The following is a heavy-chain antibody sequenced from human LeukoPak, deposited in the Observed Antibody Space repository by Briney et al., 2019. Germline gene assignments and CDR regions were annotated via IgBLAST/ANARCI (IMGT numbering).Heavy chain of an antibody. CDR3: ARESAIFGVVIRSGWFDP. CDR2: ISAYNGNT. CDR1: GYTFTSYG. Sequence: ASVKVSCKASGYTFTSYGISWVRQAPGQGLEWMGWISAYNGNTNYAQKLQGRVTMTTDTSTSTAYMELRSLRSDDTAVYYCARESAIFGVVIRSGWFDPWGQGTLVTVSS. J-gene: IGHJ5*02. D-gene: IGHD3-3*01. V-gene: IGHV1-18*01.